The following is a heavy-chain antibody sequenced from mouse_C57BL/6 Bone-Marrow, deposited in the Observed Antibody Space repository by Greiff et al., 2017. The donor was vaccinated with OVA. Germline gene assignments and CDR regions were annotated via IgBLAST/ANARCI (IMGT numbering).Heavy chain of an antibody. CDR1: GYTFTSYW. V-gene: IGHV1-50*01. CDR3: ARLTTVAPYYFDY. J-gene: IGHJ2*01. D-gene: IGHD1-1*01. Sequence: QVQLQQPGAELVKPGASVKLSCKASGYTFTSYWMQWVKQRPGQGLEWIGEIDPSDSYTNYNQKFKGKATLTVDTSSSTAYMQLSSLTSEDSAVYYCARLTTVAPYYFDYWGQGTTLTVSS. CDR2: IDPSDSYT.